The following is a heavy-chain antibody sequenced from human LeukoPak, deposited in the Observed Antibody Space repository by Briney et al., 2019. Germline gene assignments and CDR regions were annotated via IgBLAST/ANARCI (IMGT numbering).Heavy chain of an antibody. J-gene: IGHJ3*02. Sequence: GGSLKLSCAASGFTFSDSTIHWVRQASGKGLEWVGRIRSKANNYATAYAASVKGRFTISRDDSKNTAYLQMNSLKTEDTAVYYCTRPPLKGDAFDIWGQGTMVTVSS. CDR2: IRSKANNYAT. CDR3: TRPPLKGDAFDI. CDR1: GFTFSDST. V-gene: IGHV3-73*01.